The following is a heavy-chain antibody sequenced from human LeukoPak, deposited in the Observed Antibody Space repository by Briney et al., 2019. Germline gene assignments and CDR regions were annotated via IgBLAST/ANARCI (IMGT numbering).Heavy chain of an antibody. D-gene: IGHD3-3*01. CDR2: INHSGST. CDR1: GGSFSGYY. J-gene: IGHJ5*02. CDR3: ARGSSTIFGVVIPNWFDP. V-gene: IGHV4-34*01. Sequence: SETLSLTCAVYGGSFSGYYWSWIRQPPGKGLEWIGEINHSGSTNYNPSLKSRVTISVDTSKNQFSLTLSSVTAADTAVYYCARGSSTIFGVVIPNWFDPWGQGTLVTVSS.